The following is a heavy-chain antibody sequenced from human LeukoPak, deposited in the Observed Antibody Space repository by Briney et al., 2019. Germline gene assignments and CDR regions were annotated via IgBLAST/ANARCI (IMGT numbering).Heavy chain of an antibody. CDR3: AKAPVTSCRGAYCYPFDS. Sequence: GWSLTLSCAASGFTLSTYAMSWVRQTPGKGLEWVAATSSSDAGTYHADSVRGRFTISRDNSKNTLYLQMNSLRAEDAAVYFCAKAPVTSCRGAYCYPFDSWGQGTLVTVSS. D-gene: IGHD2-21*01. CDR2: TSSSDAGT. V-gene: IGHV3-23*01. J-gene: IGHJ4*02. CDR1: GFTLSTYA.